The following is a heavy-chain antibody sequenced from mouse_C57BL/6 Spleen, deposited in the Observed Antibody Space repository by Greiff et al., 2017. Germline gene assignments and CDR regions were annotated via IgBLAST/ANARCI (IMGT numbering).Heavy chain of an antibody. V-gene: IGHV1-53*01. CDR2: INPSNGGT. J-gene: IGHJ4*01. CDR1: GYTFTSYW. D-gene: IGHD3-2*02. Sequence: QVQLQQPGTELVKPGASVKLSCKASGYTFTSYWMHWVKQRPGQGLEWIGNINPSNGGTNYNEKFKSKATLTVDKSSSTAYMQLSSLAAEDSAVYYYARRRHGSGTYYSMDYWGQGTSVTVSS. CDR3: ARRRHGSGTYYSMDY.